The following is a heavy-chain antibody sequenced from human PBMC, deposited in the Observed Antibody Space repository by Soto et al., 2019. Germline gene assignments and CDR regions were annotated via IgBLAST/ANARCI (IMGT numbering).Heavy chain of an antibody. CDR1: GGSISSGDYY. J-gene: IGHJ4*02. CDR2: IYYSGST. CDR3: ASNSDGYTFYDY. Sequence: QVQLQESGPGLVKPSQTLSLTCTVSGGSISSGDYYWSWIRQPPGKGLEWIGYIYYSGSTYYNPSLKSRVTISVDTSTNQCSLKLSSVTAADTAVYYCASNSDGYTFYDYWGQGTLVTVSS. V-gene: IGHV4-30-4*01. D-gene: IGHD5-18*01.